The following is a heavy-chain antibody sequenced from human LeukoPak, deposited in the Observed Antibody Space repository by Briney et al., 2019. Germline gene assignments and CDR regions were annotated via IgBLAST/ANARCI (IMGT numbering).Heavy chain of an antibody. V-gene: IGHV4-59*08. Sequence: SETLSLTCCVSGDPISPYHWSSSRQPPGKGLEWIGYIYNSGSTNYSPSLKSRVTISIDTSKNQLSLQLTSGTAADTAVYYSARRGCFLEWLFSFDSWGQGTLVTVSS. J-gene: IGHJ4*02. D-gene: IGHD3-3*01. CDR3: ARRGCFLEWLFSFDS. CDR2: IYNSGST. CDR1: GDPISPYH.